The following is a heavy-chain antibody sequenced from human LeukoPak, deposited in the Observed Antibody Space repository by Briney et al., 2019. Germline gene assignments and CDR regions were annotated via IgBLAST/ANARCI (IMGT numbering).Heavy chain of an antibody. J-gene: IGHJ4*02. CDR2: IYTSGST. CDR3: ATRIAAAGTPWDY. D-gene: IGHD6-13*01. V-gene: IGHV4-4*07. CDR1: GGSISSYY. Sequence: SETLSLTCTVSGGSISSYYWSWIRQPAGKGLEWIGRIYTSGSTNYNPSLKSRVTISVDTSKHQFSLKLSSVTAADTAVYYCATRIAAAGTPWDYWGQGTLVTVSA.